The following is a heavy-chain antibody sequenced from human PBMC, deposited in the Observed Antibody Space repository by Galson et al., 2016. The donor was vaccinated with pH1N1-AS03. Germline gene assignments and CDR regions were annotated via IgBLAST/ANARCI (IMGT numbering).Heavy chain of an antibody. V-gene: IGHV5-51*03. D-gene: IGHD7-27*01. CDR1: GYSFSVYW. CDR3: ARSTGDLGYLDD. CDR2: IYPDGSDT. J-gene: IGHJ4*02. Sequence: QSGAEVKKPGESLKISCKVSGYSFSVYWIGWVRQMPGKGLEWVGLIYPDGSDTRYNPAFHGQVTISADESISTASLQWISLKASDTAMCFCARSTGDLGYLDDWGPATHLTFSS.